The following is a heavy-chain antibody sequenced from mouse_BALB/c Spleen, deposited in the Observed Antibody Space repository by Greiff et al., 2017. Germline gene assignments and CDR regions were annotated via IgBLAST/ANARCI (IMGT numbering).Heavy chain of an antibody. CDR3: ARGRSTTVHWYFDV. CDR1: GFTFSSYA. D-gene: IGHD1-1*01. Sequence: EVKLVESGGGLVQPGGSRKLSCAASGFTFSSYAMSWVRQTPEKRLEWVASISSGGSTYYPDSVKGRFTISRDNARNILYLQMSSLRSEDTAMYYCARGRSTTVHWYFDVWGAGTTVTVSS. J-gene: IGHJ1*01. V-gene: IGHV5-6-5*01. CDR2: ISSGGST.